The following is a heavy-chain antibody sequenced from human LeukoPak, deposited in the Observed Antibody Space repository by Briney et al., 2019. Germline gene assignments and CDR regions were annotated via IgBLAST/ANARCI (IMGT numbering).Heavy chain of an antibody. CDR2: IIPIFGTA. V-gene: IGHV1-69*13. CDR1: GGTFSSYA. D-gene: IGHD1-1*01. J-gene: IGHJ4*02. CDR3: ARGAGTTSHSSPFDY. Sequence: SVKVSCKASGGTFSSYAISWVRQAPGQGLEWMGGIIPIFGTANYAQKFQGRVTITADESTSTAYMELSSLRSEDTAVYYCARGAGTTSHSSPFDYWGQGTLVTVSS.